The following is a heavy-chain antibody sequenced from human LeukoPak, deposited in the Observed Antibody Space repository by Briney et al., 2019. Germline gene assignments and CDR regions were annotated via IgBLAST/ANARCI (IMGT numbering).Heavy chain of an antibody. CDR3: ARQPGTGGINL. J-gene: IGHJ4*02. Sequence: PSETLSLTCSVSGGSISSYIWSWIRQPPGKGVEWIGYIYTSGSTDYNPSLKSRVTISVDRSKNQFSLKLNSVTAADTAFYYCARQPGTGGINLWGQGTLVTVSS. D-gene: IGHD3-16*01. V-gene: IGHV4-4*09. CDR2: IYTSGST. CDR1: GGSISSYI.